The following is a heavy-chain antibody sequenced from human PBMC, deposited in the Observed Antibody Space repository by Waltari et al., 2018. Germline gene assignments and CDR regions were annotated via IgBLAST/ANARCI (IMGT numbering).Heavy chain of an antibody. CDR1: GVFITEVHW. V-gene: IGHV4-4*02. D-gene: IGHD3-10*01. Sequence: VHLQESGPGLVQPSGTLSLTCAVSGVFITEVHWWSWVRQPPGKGLEWIGEMIHRGITKYNPSLKSRVTISVDASKNLFFLNLTSVTAADTAMYYCARVMIRGVKRFDPWGQGLQVTVSS. CDR2: MIHRGIT. J-gene: IGHJ5*02. CDR3: ARVMIRGVKRFDP.